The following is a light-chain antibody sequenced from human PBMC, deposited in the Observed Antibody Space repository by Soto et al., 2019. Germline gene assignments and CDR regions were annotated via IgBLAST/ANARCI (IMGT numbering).Light chain of an antibody. Sequence: DIQITQSPATRSASAVGSVTITFRASQSITKWLAWYQLKPGKAPKFLIYDASTLSSGVPSRFSGSGSGTEFTLTISRLQPDDFATYYCQQYNTYSLKFGQGTKGDI. CDR2: DAS. V-gene: IGKV1-5*01. J-gene: IGKJ1*01. CDR1: QSITKW. CDR3: QQYNTYSLK.